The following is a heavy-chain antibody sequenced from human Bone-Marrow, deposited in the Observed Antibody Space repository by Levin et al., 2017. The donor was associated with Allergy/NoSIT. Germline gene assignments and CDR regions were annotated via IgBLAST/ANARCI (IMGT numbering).Heavy chain of an antibody. CDR1: GFTVSSNY. Sequence: GESLKISCAASGFTVSSNYMSWVRQAPGKGLEWVSVIYSGGSTYYADSVKGRFTISRDNSKNTLYLQMNSLRAEDTAVYYCARQFVARGWAWGMDVWGQGTTVTVSS. D-gene: IGHD1-26*01. CDR2: IYSGGST. CDR3: ARQFVARGWAWGMDV. J-gene: IGHJ6*02. V-gene: IGHV3-53*01.